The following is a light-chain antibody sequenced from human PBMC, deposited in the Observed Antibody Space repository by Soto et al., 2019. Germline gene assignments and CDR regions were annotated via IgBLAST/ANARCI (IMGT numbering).Light chain of an antibody. CDR3: GARLKSLSRTWV. Sequence: QSALTQPASVSGSPGQSITISCTGSSSDIGRYDYVSWYQQLPGKAPKLIIYRVINRPSGISDRFSGSKSGNSASLVISGLRSADEADYYCGARLKSLSRTWVFGGGTKLTVL. CDR1: SSDIGRYDY. J-gene: IGLJ3*02. V-gene: IGLV2-14*03. CDR2: RVI.